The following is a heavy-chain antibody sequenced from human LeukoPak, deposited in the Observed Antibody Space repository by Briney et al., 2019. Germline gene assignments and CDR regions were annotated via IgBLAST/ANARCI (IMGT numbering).Heavy chain of an antibody. CDR3: ARHDLGYCSSTSCPKSIDY. CDR2: IYPGDSDT. J-gene: IGHJ4*02. CDR1: GYSFTSYW. Sequence: GESLKISCKGSGYSFTSYWIGWVRQMPGKGLDWMGIIYPGDSDTRYSPSFQGQVTISADKSISTAFLQWSSLKASDTAVYYCARHDLGYCSSTSCPKSIDYWGQGTLVTVSS. V-gene: IGHV5-51*01. D-gene: IGHD2-2*01.